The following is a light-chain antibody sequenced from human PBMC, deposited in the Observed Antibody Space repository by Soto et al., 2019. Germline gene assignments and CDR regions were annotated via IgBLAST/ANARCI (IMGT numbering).Light chain of an antibody. CDR3: QVWDNSCVV. V-gene: IGLV3-21*02. Sequence: SYELTQPPSVSVAPGLTARITCGGNNIGSKSVHWFQQRPGQAPVVVVYEDSVRPSGIPERFSGSNSGNTATLTISRVEAGDEADYYCQVWDNSCVVFGGGTKVTVL. CDR2: EDS. CDR1: NIGSKS. J-gene: IGLJ2*01.